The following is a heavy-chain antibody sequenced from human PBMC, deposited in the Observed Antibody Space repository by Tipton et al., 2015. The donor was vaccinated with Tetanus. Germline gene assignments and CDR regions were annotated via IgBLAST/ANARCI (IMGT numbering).Heavy chain of an antibody. CDR3: ARSTGSGNYFDN. D-gene: IGHD3-10*01. CDR1: GDSLRTGDRN. CDR2: ISYSGSS. J-gene: IGHJ4*02. Sequence: LRLSCTVSGDSLRTGDRNWSWIRQPPGKGLEWIGYISYSGSSEYNPSLKSRVTVSEDTSKSQFSLKLSSVTAADTAVYYCARSTGSGNYFDNWGQGILVAVSS. V-gene: IGHV4-61*08.